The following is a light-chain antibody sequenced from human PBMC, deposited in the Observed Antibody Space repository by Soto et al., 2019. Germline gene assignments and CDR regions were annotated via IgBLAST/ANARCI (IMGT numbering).Light chain of an antibody. CDR3: QQFNAYPLT. V-gene: IGKV1-9*01. Sequence: DIQLTQSPSFLSASVGDRVTISCRASQGISDYLAWYQQKPGKAPKLLIYGASTLQSGVPSRFSGSASGTEXXXXXXXLQPEDFAXYFXQQFNAYPLTFGGGTKLEIK. CDR2: GAS. J-gene: IGKJ4*01. CDR1: QGISDY.